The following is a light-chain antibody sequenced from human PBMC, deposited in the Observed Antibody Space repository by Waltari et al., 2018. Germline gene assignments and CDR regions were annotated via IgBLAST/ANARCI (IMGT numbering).Light chain of an antibody. V-gene: IGKV1-5*03. CDR3: QQYNSYSYT. CDR1: QSISSG. CDR2: KAS. J-gene: IGKJ2*01. Sequence: DIQMTQSPSTLSASVGDRVTITCRASQSISSGLALYQQKPGKAPKLLIYKASSLESGVPSRFSGSGSGTEFTLTISSLQPDDFATYYCQQYNSYSYTFGQGTKLEIK.